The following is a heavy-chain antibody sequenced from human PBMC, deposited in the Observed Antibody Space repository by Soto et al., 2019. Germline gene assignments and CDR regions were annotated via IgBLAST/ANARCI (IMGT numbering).Heavy chain of an antibody. Sequence: QVQLQESGPGLVKPSGTLSLTCAVSGGSISSSNWWSWVRQPTGKGLEWIGEIYHSGSTNYNPSLKSQVTISVDKSKNHSDLKLSSVTAADTAVYYCAIDPEACSSTSCYRGYGMDVWGQGTTVTGFS. CDR3: AIDPEACSSTSCYRGYGMDV. CDR2: IYHSGST. CDR1: GGSISSSNW. V-gene: IGHV4-4*02. J-gene: IGHJ6*02. D-gene: IGHD2-2*01.